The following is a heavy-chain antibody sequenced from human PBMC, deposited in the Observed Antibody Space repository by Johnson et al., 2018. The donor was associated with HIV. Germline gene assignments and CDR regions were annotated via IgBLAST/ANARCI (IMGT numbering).Heavy chain of an antibody. D-gene: IGHD5-24*01. V-gene: IGHV3-43*01. J-gene: IGHJ3*02. CDR3: ARWGRKDRRDAFDI. Sequence: VQLVESGGVVVQTGGSLRLSCAASGFTFDDDTIQWVRQVPGKGREWVSLISRDDDSTYYADPVKGRFTISIDNSKNTLYLQMNSLRAEDTAVYYCARWGRKDRRDAFDIWGQGTMVTVSS. CDR2: ISRDDDST. CDR1: GFTFDDDT.